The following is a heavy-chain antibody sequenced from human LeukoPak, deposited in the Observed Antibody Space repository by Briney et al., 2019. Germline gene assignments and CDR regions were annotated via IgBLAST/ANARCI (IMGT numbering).Heavy chain of an antibody. D-gene: IGHD6-6*01. CDR1: GGSISSGSYY. Sequence: SQTLSLTCTVSGGSISSGSYYWSWIRQPAGKGLEWIGRIYTSGSTNYNPSLKSRVTISVDTSKNQFSLKLSSVTAADTAVYYCAREGIWGSSSEYWGQGTLVTVSS. V-gene: IGHV4-61*02. CDR3: AREGIWGSSSEY. CDR2: IYTSGST. J-gene: IGHJ4*02.